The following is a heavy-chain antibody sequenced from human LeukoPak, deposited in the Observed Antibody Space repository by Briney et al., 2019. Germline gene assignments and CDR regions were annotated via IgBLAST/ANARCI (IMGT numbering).Heavy chain of an antibody. V-gene: IGHV4-39*01. CDR1: GGFITSSGYN. D-gene: IGHD5-18*01. J-gene: IGHJ4*02. CDR3: ARLNTAIVYLDF. Sequence: PSETLSLTCSISGGFITSSGYNWGWIRQPPGKGLEWIGSAYFSGNTYYNPSLKSRVSISVDTSKNQFSLKLNSVSATDTALYYCARLNTAIVYLDFWGQGALVTVSS. CDR2: AYFSGNT.